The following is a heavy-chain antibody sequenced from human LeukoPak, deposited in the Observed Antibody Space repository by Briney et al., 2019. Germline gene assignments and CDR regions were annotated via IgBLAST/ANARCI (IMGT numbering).Heavy chain of an antibody. CDR1: GGSISSGGYY. CDR3: ARRSSGYYYFDY. CDR2: IYYSGST. D-gene: IGHD3-22*01. Sequence: KTSETLSLTCTVSGGSISSGGYYWSWIRQHPGKGLEWIAYIYYSGSTYYNPSLKSRVTISVDTSKNQFSLKLSSVTAADTAIYYCARRSSGYYYFDYWGQGTLVTVSS. V-gene: IGHV4-31*03. J-gene: IGHJ4*02.